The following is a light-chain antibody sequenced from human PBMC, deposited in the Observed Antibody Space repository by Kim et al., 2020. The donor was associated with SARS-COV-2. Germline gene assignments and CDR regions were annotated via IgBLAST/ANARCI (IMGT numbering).Light chain of an antibody. CDR2: DAS. CDR3: QQRSNWPPIT. Sequence: SPGERATLSCRVSQSVSSYLAWYQQKPGQAPRLLIYDASNRATGIPARFSGSGSGTDFTLTISSLEPEDFAVYYCQQRSNWPPITFGGGTKVDIK. CDR1: QSVSSY. J-gene: IGKJ4*01. V-gene: IGKV3-11*01.